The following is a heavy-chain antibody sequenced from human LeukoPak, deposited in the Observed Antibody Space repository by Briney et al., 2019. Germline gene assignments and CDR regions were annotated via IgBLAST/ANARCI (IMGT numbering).Heavy chain of an antibody. J-gene: IGHJ4*02. V-gene: IGHV3-33*06. Sequence: GRSLRLSCAASGFTFSSYGMHWVRQAPGKGLEWVAVIWYDGSNKYYADSVKGRFTISRDNSKNTLYLQMNSLRAEDTAVYYCAKACITMVRGVIITSRSVVYYFDYWGQGTLVTVSS. CDR2: IWYDGSNK. CDR1: GFTFSSYG. D-gene: IGHD3-10*01. CDR3: AKACITMVRGVIITSRSVVYYFDY.